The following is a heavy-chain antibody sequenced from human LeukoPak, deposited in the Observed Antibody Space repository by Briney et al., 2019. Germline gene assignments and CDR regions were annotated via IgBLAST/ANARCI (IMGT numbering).Heavy chain of an antibody. Sequence: GGSLRLSCAASGFTFSSYAMHWVRQAPGKGLEWVAVISYDGSNKYYADSVKGRFTISRDNSKNTLYLQMNSLRAEDTAVYYCAREYGSGSYYHNWFDPWGQGTLVTVSS. CDR1: GFTFSSYA. V-gene: IGHV3-30-3*01. D-gene: IGHD3-10*01. CDR3: AREYGSGSYYHNWFDP. CDR2: ISYDGSNK. J-gene: IGHJ5*02.